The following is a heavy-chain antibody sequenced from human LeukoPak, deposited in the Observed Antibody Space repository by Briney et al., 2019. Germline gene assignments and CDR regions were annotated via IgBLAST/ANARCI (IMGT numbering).Heavy chain of an antibody. V-gene: IGHV3-74*01. D-gene: IGHD3-9*01. CDR1: GFTFSSYW. J-gene: IGHJ4*02. CDR2: INSDGSST. Sequence: PGGSLRLSCAASGFTFSSYWMHWVRQAPGKGLVWVSRINSDGSSTSYADSVKGRFTISRDNAKNTLYLQMNSLRAEDTAVYYCAREGGLRYFDWFGDYFDYWGQGTLVTVSS. CDR3: AREGGLRYFDWFGDYFDY.